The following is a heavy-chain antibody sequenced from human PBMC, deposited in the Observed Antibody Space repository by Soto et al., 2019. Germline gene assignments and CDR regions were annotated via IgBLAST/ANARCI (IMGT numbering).Heavy chain of an antibody. D-gene: IGHD3-16*01. Sequence: PGGSLRLSCAASGFTFSSYGMHWVRQAPGKGLEWVAVIYYDGSNKYYADSVKGRFTISRDNSKNTLYLQMNSLRAEDTAVYYCVRGVGGRQSYYYYGLDVWGQGITVTVSS. CDR1: GFTFSSYG. CDR2: IYYDGSNK. J-gene: IGHJ6*02. CDR3: VRGVGGRQSYYYYGLDV. V-gene: IGHV3-33*01.